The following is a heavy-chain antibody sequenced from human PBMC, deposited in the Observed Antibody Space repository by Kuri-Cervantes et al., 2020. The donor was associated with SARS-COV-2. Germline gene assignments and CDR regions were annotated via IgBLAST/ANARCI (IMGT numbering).Heavy chain of an antibody. V-gene: IGHV3-7*05. D-gene: IGHD6-19*01. J-gene: IGHJ4*02. CDR2: IKQDGSEK. Sequence: GESLNISCAASRFTFSSYWRSWVRQAPGKGLEWVANIKQDGSEKYYVDSVKGRFTISRDNAKNSLYLQMNSLRAEDTAVYYRARDSRIAVSGDLNYWVQGPLVPVSS. CDR3: ARDSRIAVSGDLNY. CDR1: RFTFSSYW.